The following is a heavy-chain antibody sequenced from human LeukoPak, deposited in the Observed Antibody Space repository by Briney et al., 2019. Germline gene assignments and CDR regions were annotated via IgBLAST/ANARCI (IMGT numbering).Heavy chain of an antibody. CDR1: GYTFTSYD. CDR3: ARWWVVVVPAATGADYYYYYGMDV. V-gene: IGHV1-8*01. J-gene: IGHJ6*02. Sequence: ASVTVSCKASGYTFTSYDINWVRQATGQGLEWMGWMNPNSGNTGYAQKFQGRVTMTRNTSISTAYMELSSLRSEDTAVYYCARWWVVVVPAATGADYYYYYGMDVWGQGTTVTVSS. CDR2: MNPNSGNT. D-gene: IGHD2-2*01.